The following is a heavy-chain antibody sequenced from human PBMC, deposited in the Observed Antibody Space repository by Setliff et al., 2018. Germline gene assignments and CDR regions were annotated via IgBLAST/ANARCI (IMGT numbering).Heavy chain of an antibody. Sequence: SETLSLTCAAYGGTFSDYHWTWIRQSPEKGLEWISEINHRGSTNYNPSLKSRVTISIDTSKDQFSLKLISMTAADTAVYYCARGRNIAARLLDSWGQGTLVTVSS. J-gene: IGHJ4*02. V-gene: IGHV4-34*01. CDR3: ARGRNIAARLLDS. D-gene: IGHD6-6*01. CDR2: INHRGST. CDR1: GGTFSDYH.